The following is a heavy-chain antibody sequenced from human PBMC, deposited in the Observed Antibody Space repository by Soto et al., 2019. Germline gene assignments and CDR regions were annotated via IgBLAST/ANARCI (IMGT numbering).Heavy chain of an antibody. V-gene: IGHV4-59*02. J-gene: IGHJ4*02. Sequence: PSETLSLTCTVSGGSVSSYYWSWIRQPPGKGLEWIGYIYNSGSTNYNPSLKSRVTISVDTSKNQFSLKLSSVTAADTAVYYCDRGALTNYFDYWGQGTLVTVYS. CDR3: DRGALTNYFDY. CDR1: GGSVSSYY. CDR2: IYNSGST.